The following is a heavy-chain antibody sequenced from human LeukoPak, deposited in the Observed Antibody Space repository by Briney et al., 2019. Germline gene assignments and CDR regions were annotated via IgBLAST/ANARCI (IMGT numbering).Heavy chain of an antibody. Sequence: GGSLRLSCAASGFTFSSYSMNWVRQAPGKGLEWVSYISSSSTIYYADSVKGRFTTSIDNSKNSMHLQTNSLSAEATAVYYCERFGGNYYYYYYMDVWGKGTTVTVSS. CDR1: GFTFSSYS. J-gene: IGHJ6*03. V-gene: IGHV3-48*01. CDR2: ISSSSTI. CDR3: ERFGGNYYYYYYMDV. D-gene: IGHD3-10*01.